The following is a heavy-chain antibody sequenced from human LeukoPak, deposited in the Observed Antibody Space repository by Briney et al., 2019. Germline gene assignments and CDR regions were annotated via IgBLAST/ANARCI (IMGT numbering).Heavy chain of an antibody. V-gene: IGHV3-72*01. CDR1: GFKFSDHY. CDR3: GRMAINANNGMDV. Sequence: QPGGSQRLSCAASGFKFSDHYIDWVRQAPGKGLEWVGRSRNKASSYTTEYAASVEGRFTISRDVSESSLYLQMNSLRTEDTAVYYCGRMAINANNGMDVWGQGTTVTVSS. CDR2: SRNKASSYTT. D-gene: IGHD1/OR15-1a*01. J-gene: IGHJ6*02.